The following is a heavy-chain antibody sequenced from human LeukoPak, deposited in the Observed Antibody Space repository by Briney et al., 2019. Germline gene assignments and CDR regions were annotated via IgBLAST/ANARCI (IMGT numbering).Heavy chain of an antibody. CDR2: IYPRDGST. CDR1: GYTFTSNY. V-gene: IGHV1-46*01. Sequence: ASVKVSCKASGYTFTSNYIHWVRQAPGQGLEWMGMIYPRDGSTSYAQKFQGRVTVTRDTSTSTVHMELSGLRSEDTAVYYCARDQEGFGYWGQGTLVTVSS. J-gene: IGHJ4*02. CDR3: ARDQEGFGY.